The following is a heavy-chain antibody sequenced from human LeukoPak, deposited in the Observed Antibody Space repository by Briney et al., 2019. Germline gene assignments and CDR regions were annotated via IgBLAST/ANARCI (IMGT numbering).Heavy chain of an antibody. CDR2: IYPRDGST. CDR1: GYTFTSNY. V-gene: IGHV1-46*01. Sequence: ASVKVSCKASGYTFTSNYIHWVRQAPGQGLEWMGMIYPRDGSTSYAQKFQGRVTVTRDTSTSTVHMELSGLRSEDTAVYYCARDQEGFGYWGQGTLVTVSS. J-gene: IGHJ4*02. CDR3: ARDQEGFGY.